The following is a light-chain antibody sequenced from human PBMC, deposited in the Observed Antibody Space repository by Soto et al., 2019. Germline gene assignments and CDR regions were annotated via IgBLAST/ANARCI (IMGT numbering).Light chain of an antibody. V-gene: IGLV1-40*01. Sequence: QSVLTQPPSVSGAPGQRVTISCTGNSSNIGAGFDVHWYQQLPGTAPRLLIYGNTNRPSGVPDRFSGSKSGTSASLAITRLQSEDEADYYCQSSDTSLSAVVFGGGTKLTVL. J-gene: IGLJ2*01. CDR3: QSSDTSLSAVV. CDR1: SSNIGAGFD. CDR2: GNT.